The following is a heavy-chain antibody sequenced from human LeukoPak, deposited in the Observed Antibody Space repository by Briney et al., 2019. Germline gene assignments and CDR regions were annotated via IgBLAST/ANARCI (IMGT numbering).Heavy chain of an antibody. CDR3: ASQEVGYCSGGSCYQYYFDY. J-gene: IGHJ4*02. Sequence: PGGSLRLSCAASGFIFSTYGMHWVRQAPGKGLEWVAIIWYDGSNKYYADSVKGRFTISRDNSKNTLYLQMNSLRAEDTAVYFCASQEVGYCSGGSCYQYYFDYWGQGTLVTVSS. D-gene: IGHD2-15*01. CDR1: GFIFSTYG. V-gene: IGHV3-33*01. CDR2: IWYDGSNK.